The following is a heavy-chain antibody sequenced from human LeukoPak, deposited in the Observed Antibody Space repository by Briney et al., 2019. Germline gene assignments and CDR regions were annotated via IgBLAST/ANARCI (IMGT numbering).Heavy chain of an antibody. CDR3: ARGDGVAVAGTNDY. D-gene: IGHD6-19*01. J-gene: IGHJ4*02. Sequence: GGSLRLSCAASGFTFSSYSMNWVRQAPGKGLEWVSSISSSSSYIYYADSVKGRFTISRGNAKNSLYLQMNSLRAEDTAVYYCARGDGVAVAGTNDYWGQGTLVTVSS. V-gene: IGHV3-21*01. CDR1: GFTFSSYS. CDR2: ISSSSSYI.